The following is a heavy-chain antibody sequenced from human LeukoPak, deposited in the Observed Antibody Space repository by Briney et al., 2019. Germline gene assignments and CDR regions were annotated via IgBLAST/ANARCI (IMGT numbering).Heavy chain of an antibody. CDR2: ISGSGGST. J-gene: IGHJ1*01. Sequence: GGSLRLSCAASGFTFSSYAMSWVRPAPGEGLGWGSAISGSGGSTYYADSVKGRFTISRDNSKNTLYLQMNSLRAEDTAVYYCATDSSSWFAEYFQHWGQGTLVTVSS. CDR3: ATDSSSWFAEYFQH. D-gene: IGHD6-13*01. V-gene: IGHV3-23*01. CDR1: GFTFSSYA.